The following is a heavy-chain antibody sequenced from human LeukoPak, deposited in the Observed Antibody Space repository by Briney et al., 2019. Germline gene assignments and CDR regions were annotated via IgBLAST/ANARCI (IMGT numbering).Heavy chain of an antibody. CDR2: INDNGGQR. Sequence: PGGSLRLSCAASGFAFNNYAMTWVRQAPGKGLEWVSNINDNGGQRHYADSVKGRFTISRDNSKNTLFVQMDSLRAEDTAVYYCAKTQWKVGATDYFDYWGQGILVTVSS. V-gene: IGHV3-23*01. J-gene: IGHJ4*02. D-gene: IGHD1-26*01. CDR3: AKTQWKVGATDYFDY. CDR1: GFAFNNYA.